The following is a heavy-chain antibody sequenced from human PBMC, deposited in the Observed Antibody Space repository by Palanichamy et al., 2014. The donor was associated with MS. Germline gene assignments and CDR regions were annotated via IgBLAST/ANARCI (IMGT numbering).Heavy chain of an antibody. J-gene: IGHJ4*02. CDR1: GFTFSDYY. D-gene: IGHD2-15*01. CDR3: ARCGGSCYGFED. V-gene: IGHV3-11*06. Sequence: QVQLVESGGGLVKPGGSLRLSCAASGFTFSDYYMSWIRQTPGKGLEWVSYISSSSSYTNYADSGKGRFTISRDNAKNSLYLQMNSLRAEDTAVYYCARCGGSCYGFEDWGQGTLVTVSS. CDR2: ISSSSSYT.